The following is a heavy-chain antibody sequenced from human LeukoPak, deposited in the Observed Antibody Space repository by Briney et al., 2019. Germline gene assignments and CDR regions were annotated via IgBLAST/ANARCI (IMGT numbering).Heavy chain of an antibody. Sequence: PSETLSLTCTVSGGSISSYYWSWIRQPPGKGLEWIGYIYTSGSTNYNPSLRSRVTISVDTTKNQFSLKLSSVSAADTAVYYCAKLRSSTSWYNWVDPWGQGTLVTVSS. CDR1: GGSISSYY. V-gene: IGHV4-4*09. CDR3: AKLRSSTSWYNWVDP. D-gene: IGHD2-2*01. J-gene: IGHJ5*02. CDR2: IYTSGST.